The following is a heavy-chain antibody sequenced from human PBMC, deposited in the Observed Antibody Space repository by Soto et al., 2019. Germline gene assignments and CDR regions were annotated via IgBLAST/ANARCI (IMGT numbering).Heavy chain of an antibody. CDR2: FNPSRGST. Sequence: ASVKVSCKASGYTNYYMHWVRQAPGQGLEWMGIFNPSRGSTSYAQKFQGRVTMTRDTSTSAVYMELSSLRSEDTAVYYCAREVGATNFDYWAQGTLVTVSS. CDR1: GYTNYY. CDR3: AREVGATNFDY. D-gene: IGHD1-26*01. J-gene: IGHJ4*02. V-gene: IGHV1-46*03.